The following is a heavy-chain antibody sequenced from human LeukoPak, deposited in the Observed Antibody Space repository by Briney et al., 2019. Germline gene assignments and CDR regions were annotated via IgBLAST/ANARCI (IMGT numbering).Heavy chain of an antibody. CDR2: IIGSGGST. Sequence: GGSLRLSCAASGFTFSNYAMTWVRQAPGKGLEWVSTIIGSGGSTYYADSVKGRFTISRDNSKNTLYLQMNSLRAEDTAVYYCASGQGTSSWGDPTPDAFDIWGQGTMVTVSS. J-gene: IGHJ3*02. CDR3: ASGQGTSSWGDPTPDAFDI. D-gene: IGHD2-2*01. V-gene: IGHV3-23*01. CDR1: GFTFSNYA.